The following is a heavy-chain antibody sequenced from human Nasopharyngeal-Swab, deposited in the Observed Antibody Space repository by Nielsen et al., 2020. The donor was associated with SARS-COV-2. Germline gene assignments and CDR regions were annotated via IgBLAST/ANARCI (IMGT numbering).Heavy chain of an antibody. CDR3: AKDHIGYCSGGRCYPGYFQH. Sequence: GESLKISCAASGFTFSSYAMSWVRQAPGKGLEWVPAISGSGGSTYYADSVKGRFTISRDNSKNTLYMQMKSLRAEDTAVYYCAKDHIGYCSGGRCYPGYFQHWGQGTLVTVSS. D-gene: IGHD2-15*01. CDR2: ISGSGGST. V-gene: IGHV3-23*01. J-gene: IGHJ1*01. CDR1: GFTFSSYA.